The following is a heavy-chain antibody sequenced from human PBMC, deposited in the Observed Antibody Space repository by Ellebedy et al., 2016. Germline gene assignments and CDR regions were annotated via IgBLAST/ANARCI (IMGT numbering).Heavy chain of an antibody. J-gene: IGHJ4*02. D-gene: IGHD4-11*01. CDR3: ARDVYTETRGWGY. Sequence: GGSLRLSCSVSGFTFSSFWMTWVRQAPGKGLEWVANINADGSLKNYADSVKGRFTISRDDAKNSLYLQMNSLRDEDTAVYYCARDVYTETRGWGYWGRGTLVTVSS. CDR1: GFTFSSFW. CDR2: INADGSLK. V-gene: IGHV3-7*03.